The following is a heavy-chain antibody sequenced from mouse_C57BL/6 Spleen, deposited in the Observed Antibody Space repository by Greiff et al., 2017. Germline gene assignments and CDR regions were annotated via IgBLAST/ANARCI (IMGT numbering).Heavy chain of an antibody. V-gene: IGHV1-69*01. CDR3: ARSRSNYYAMDD. CDR1: GYTFTSYW. Sequence: QVQLKQPGAELVMPGASVKLSCKASGYTFTSYWMHWVKQRPGQGLEWIGEIDPSDSYTNYNQKFKGKSTLTVDKSSSTAYMQLSSLTSEDSAVYYCARSRSNYYAMDDWGQGTSVTVSS. CDR2: IDPSDSYT. D-gene: IGHD2-5*01. J-gene: IGHJ4*01.